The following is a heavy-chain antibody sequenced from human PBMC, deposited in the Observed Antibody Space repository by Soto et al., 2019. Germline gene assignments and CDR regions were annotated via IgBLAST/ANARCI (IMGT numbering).Heavy chain of an antibody. CDR1: GFTFSSYG. Sequence: GGLLRLSCAASGFTFSSYGMHWVRQAPGKGLEWVAVIWYDGSNKYYADSVKGRFTISRDNSKNTLYLQMNSLRAEDTAVYYCERDSASSGIDNWFDPWGQGTLVTVSS. J-gene: IGHJ5*02. CDR3: ERDSASSGIDNWFDP. CDR2: IWYDGSNK. D-gene: IGHD3-22*01. V-gene: IGHV3-33*01.